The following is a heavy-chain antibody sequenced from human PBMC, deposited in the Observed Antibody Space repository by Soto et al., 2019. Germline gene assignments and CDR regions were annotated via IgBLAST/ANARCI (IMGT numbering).Heavy chain of an antibody. V-gene: IGHV1-8*01. CDR3: ARPSSNYYDTSGYAY. CDR2: LNPNSGDT. D-gene: IGHD3-22*01. J-gene: IGHJ4*02. Sequence: QVQLVESGAEVKKAGASVKVSCKASGYTFTSYNIYWVRQATGQELEWMGWLNPNSGDTGFARKFQGRVTMTRDTSISTAYMELSRLRSEHTAVSYCARPSSNYYDTSGYAYWGQGTLVTVS. CDR1: GYTFTSYN.